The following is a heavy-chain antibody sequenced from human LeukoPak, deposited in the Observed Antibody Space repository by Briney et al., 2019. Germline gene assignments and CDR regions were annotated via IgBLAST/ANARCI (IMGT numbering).Heavy chain of an antibody. CDR2: MNPNSGNT. Sequence: ASVKVSCKATGYTFTSYDINWVRQAPGQGLEWMGWMNPNSGNTGYAQKFQGRVTMTRNTSISTAYMELSSLRSEDTAVYYCARGPIWFGELNWFDPWGQGTLVTVSS. CDR1: GYTFTSYD. J-gene: IGHJ5*02. V-gene: IGHV1-8*01. CDR3: ARGPIWFGELNWFDP. D-gene: IGHD3-10*01.